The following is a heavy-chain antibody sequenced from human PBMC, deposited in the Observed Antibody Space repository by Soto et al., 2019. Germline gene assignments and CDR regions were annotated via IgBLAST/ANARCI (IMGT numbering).Heavy chain of an antibody. V-gene: IGHV1-69*01. J-gene: IGHJ5*02. D-gene: IGHD6-13*01. CDR2: IIPIFGTA. CDR3: ARDRGAIAAAVKKVWFDP. CDR1: GGTFSSYA. Sequence: QVQLVQSGAEVKKPGSSVKVSCKASGGTFSSYAISWVRQAPGQGLEWMGGIIPIFGTANYAQKFQGRVTITADESTSTAYMELSSLRSEDTAVYYCARDRGAIAAAVKKVWFDPWGQGTLVTVSS.